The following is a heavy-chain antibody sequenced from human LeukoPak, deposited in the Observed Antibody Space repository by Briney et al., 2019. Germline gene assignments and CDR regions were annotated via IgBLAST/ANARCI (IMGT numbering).Heavy chain of an antibody. CDR1: GATFTNYA. D-gene: IGHD3-22*01. V-gene: IGHV1-69*01. CDR2: TILMFDAP. Sequence: SGKLCCSAAGATFTNYAIRRGRQAPGQGLEWRGGTILMFDAPIYAQKYQGRVTITAYEATSTISLELSSISSGDTAAYFCVRTDLYDSRGYGGSFAIWGQGKMVTVSS. CDR3: VRTDLYDSRGYGGSFAI. J-gene: IGHJ3*02.